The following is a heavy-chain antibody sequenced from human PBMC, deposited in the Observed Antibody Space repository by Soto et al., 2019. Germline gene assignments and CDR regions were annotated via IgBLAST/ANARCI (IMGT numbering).Heavy chain of an antibody. D-gene: IGHD2-15*01. CDR1: GGTFSSYA. V-gene: IGHV1-69*13. CDR3: ARDPAVERKKYCSGGSCFEALIYYYGMDV. Sequence: SVKVSCKASGGTFSSYAISWVRQAPGQGLEWMGGIIPIFGTANYAQKFQGRVTITADESTSTAYMELSSLRSEDTAVYYCARDPAVERKKYCSGGSCFEALIYYYGMDVWG. J-gene: IGHJ6*02. CDR2: IIPIFGTA.